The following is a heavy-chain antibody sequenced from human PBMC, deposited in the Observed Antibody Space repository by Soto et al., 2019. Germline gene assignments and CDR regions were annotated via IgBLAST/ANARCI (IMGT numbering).Heavy chain of an antibody. CDR1: GFTFSSYG. CDR2: ISYDGSNK. J-gene: IGHJ4*02. Sequence: QVQLVESGGGVVQPGRSLRLSCAASGFTFSSYGMHWVRQAPGKGLEWVAVISYDGSNKYYADSVQGRFTISRDNSKNTLYLQMNGLRAEDTAVYYCAKDSGYCSGGSCYFGPYAYWGQGTLVTVSS. D-gene: IGHD2-15*01. CDR3: AKDSGYCSGGSCYFGPYAY. V-gene: IGHV3-30*18.